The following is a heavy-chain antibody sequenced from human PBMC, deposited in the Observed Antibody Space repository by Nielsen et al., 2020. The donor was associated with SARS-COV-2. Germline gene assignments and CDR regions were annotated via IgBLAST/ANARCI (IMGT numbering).Heavy chain of an antibody. V-gene: IGHV3-21*04. CDR3: ARGGKYEDY. J-gene: IGHJ4*02. Sequence: WIRQPPGKGLEWVSSISSSSYKFYADSVKGRFTISRDNAKNSLYLQMNSLRAEDTAVYYCARGGKYEDYWGQGTLVTVSS. D-gene: IGHD3-3*01. CDR2: ISSSSYK.